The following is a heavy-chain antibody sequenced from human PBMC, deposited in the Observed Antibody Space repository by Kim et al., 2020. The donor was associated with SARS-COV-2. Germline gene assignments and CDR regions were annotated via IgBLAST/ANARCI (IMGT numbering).Heavy chain of an antibody. V-gene: IGHV3-30*18. CDR3: VKGGDVTRVTAVTEAF. J-gene: IGHJ4*02. D-gene: IGHD2-21*02. CDR2: ISHDGDRE. CDR1: GFTFNMFA. Sequence: GGSLRLSCAASGFTFNMFAMHWVRQAPGKGLEWVAIISHDGDREYYGDSVKGRFTVYRDNSRNTVDLQMSGLRPDDTAVYYCVKGGDVTRVTAVTEAFWGQGVLVTVSS.